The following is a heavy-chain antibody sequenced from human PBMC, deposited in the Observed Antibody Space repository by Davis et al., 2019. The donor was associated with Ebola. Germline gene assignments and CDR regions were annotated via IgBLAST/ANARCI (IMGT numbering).Heavy chain of an antibody. CDR1: GYTFTGYY. D-gene: IGHD2-15*01. CDR3: ARSPIVVVVAATPGYYYGMDV. Sequence: ASVKVSCKASGYTFTGYYMHWVRQAPGQGLEWMGWINPNSGGTNYAQKFQGRVTITADESTSTAYMELSSLRSEDTAVYYCARSPIVVVVAATPGYYYGMDVWGQGTTVTVSS. CDR2: INPNSGGT. V-gene: IGHV1-2*02. J-gene: IGHJ6*02.